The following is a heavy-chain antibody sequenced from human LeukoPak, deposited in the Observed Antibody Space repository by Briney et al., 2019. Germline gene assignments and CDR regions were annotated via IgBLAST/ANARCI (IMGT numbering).Heavy chain of an antibody. D-gene: IGHD3-16*02. CDR2: INAGNGNT. CDR1: GYTFTSYA. CDR3: ARAPYDYVWGSYRSIYFDY. V-gene: IGHV1-3*01. Sequence: EASVKVSCKASGYTFTSYAMHWVRQAPGQRLEWMGWINAGNGNTKYSQKFQGRVTITRDTSASTAYMELSSLRSEDTAVYYCARAPYDYVWGSYRSIYFDYWSQGTLVTVSS. J-gene: IGHJ4*02.